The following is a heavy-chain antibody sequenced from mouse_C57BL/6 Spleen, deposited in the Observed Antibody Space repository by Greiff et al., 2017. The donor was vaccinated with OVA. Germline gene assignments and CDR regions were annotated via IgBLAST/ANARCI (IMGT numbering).Heavy chain of an antibody. Sequence: VKLVESGPGLVAPSQSLSITCNVSGFSLTSYGVDWVRQSPGTGLEWLGVIWGVGSTNYNSALKSRLSISKDNSKSQVFLKMNSLQTDDTAMYYCARQLGGVGYFDVWGTGTTVTVSS. CDR3: ARQLGGVGYFDV. CDR2: IWGVGST. D-gene: IGHD4-1*02. V-gene: IGHV2-6*01. CDR1: GFSLTSYG. J-gene: IGHJ1*03.